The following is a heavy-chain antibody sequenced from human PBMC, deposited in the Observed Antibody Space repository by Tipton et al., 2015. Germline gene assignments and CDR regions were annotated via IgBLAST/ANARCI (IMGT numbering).Heavy chain of an antibody. Sequence: TLSLTCAVSGYSISSGSYYWGWIRQPPGKGLEWIGSIYYSGSTYYNPSLKSRVTISVDTSKNQFSLKLSSVTAADTAVYYCARARGRHGGLFDSWGQGILVTVSS. CDR2: IYYSGST. D-gene: IGHD4-23*01. J-gene: IGHJ4*02. V-gene: IGHV4-39*01. CDR3: ARARGRHGGLFDS. CDR1: GYSISSGSYY.